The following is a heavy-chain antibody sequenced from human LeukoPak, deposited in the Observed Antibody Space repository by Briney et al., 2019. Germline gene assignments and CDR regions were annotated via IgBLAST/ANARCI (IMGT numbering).Heavy chain of an antibody. D-gene: IGHD2-8*01. Sequence: SENLSLTCTVSGGSISSYYWSWIRQPPGKGLEWIGYIYYSGSTNYNPSLKSRVTISVDTSKNQFSLKLSSVTAADTAVYYCARGVYAIDAFDIWGQGTMVTVSS. CDR2: IYYSGST. V-gene: IGHV4-59*01. CDR1: GGSISSYY. CDR3: ARGVYAIDAFDI. J-gene: IGHJ3*02.